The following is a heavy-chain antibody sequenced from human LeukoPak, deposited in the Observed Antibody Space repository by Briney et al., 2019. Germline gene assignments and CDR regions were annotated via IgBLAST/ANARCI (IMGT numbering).Heavy chain of an antibody. J-gene: IGHJ6*03. CDR1: GYSFTSYW. V-gene: IGHV5-51*01. D-gene: IGHD6-6*01. Sequence: AGESLKISCKGSGYSFTSYWIGWVRQIPGKGLEWMGIIYPGGSDTSYSPSFQGQVTISADKSIGTAYLQWSSLKASDTAMYYCARHSIAARRLNYMDVWGKGTTVTVSS. CDR2: IYPGGSDT. CDR3: ARHSIAARRLNYMDV.